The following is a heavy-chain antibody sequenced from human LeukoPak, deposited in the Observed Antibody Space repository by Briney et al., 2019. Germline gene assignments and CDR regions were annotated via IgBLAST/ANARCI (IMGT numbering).Heavy chain of an antibody. Sequence: GGSLRLSCSASGLTVITTYMSWVRQAPGKGLECVSVIYTGGNKYYADSVKGRFTISRHNSENKIYLQMDSLRPEDTAVYCCARGGYNGHDPYYFDSWGEGSLVTVSS. D-gene: IGHD5-12*01. CDR1: GLTVITTY. J-gene: IGHJ4*02. CDR2: IYTGGNK. V-gene: IGHV3-53*04. CDR3: ARGGYNGHDPYYFDS.